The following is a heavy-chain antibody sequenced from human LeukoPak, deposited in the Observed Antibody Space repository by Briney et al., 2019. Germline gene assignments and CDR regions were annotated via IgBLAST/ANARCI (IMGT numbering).Heavy chain of an antibody. CDR2: IYYSGST. V-gene: IGHV4-59*01. D-gene: IGHD2-2*01. J-gene: IGHJ5*02. CDR1: GGSISSYY. CDR3: ARGGYCSSTSCFSYWFDP. Sequence: SETLSLTCTVSGGSISSYYWGWIRQPPGKGLEWIGYIYYSGSTNYNPSLKSRVTISVDTSKNQFSLKLSSVTAADTAVYYCARGGYCSSTSCFSYWFDPWGQGTLVTVSS.